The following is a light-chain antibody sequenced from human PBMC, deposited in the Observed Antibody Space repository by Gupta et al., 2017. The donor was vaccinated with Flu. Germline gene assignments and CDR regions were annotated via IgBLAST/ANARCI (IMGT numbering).Light chain of an antibody. V-gene: IGLV3-19*01. CDR3: NSRDSSGNPHVV. CDR1: SLRSYY. Sequence: SSELTEYPAVSVALGQSVRITCQGDSLRSYYASWYQQKPGQAPVLFIYGKNNRPSGIPDRFSGSSSGNTASLTITGAQAEDEADYYCNSRDSSGNPHVVFGGGTKLTVL. J-gene: IGLJ2*01. CDR2: GKN.